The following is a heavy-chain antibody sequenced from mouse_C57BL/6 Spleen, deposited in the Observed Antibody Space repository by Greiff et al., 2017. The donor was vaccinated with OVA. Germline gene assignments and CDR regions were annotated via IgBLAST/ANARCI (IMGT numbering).Heavy chain of an antibody. J-gene: IGHJ1*03. D-gene: IGHD1-1*01. CDR1: GFTFSDYY. V-gene: IGHV5-12*01. CDR2: ISNGGGST. CDR3: ARQGYYGSREGYFDG. Sequence: EVQGVESGGGLVQPGGSLKLSCAASGFTFSDYYMYWVRQTPEKRLEWVAYISNGGGSTYYPDTVKGRFTISRDNAKNTLYLQMSRLKSEDTAMYYCARQGYYGSREGYFDGWGTGTTVTVSS.